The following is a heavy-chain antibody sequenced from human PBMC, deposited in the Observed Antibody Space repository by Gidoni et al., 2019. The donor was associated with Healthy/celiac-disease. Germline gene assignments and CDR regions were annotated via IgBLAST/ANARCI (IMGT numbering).Heavy chain of an antibody. J-gene: IGHJ6*02. CDR1: GYTFTSHG. D-gene: IGHD6-13*01. V-gene: IGHV1-18*04. Sequence: QVQLVQSGAEVKKPGASVKVSCKASGYTFTSHGLSGARQAPGQGLEWMGWISAYNGNSNYAQKLQGRVTMTTDTATSTAYMELRSLGSDDTAVYYCARDRGIAAAGTPHYYYYYGMDVWGQGTTVTVSS. CDR3: ARDRGIAAAGTPHYYYYYGMDV. CDR2: ISAYNGNS.